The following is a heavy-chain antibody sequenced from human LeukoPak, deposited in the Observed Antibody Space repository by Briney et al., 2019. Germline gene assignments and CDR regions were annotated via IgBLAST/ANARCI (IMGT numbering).Heavy chain of an antibody. CDR1: GGSISSYY. V-gene: IGHV4-59*01. CDR3: ARGNSDYFDY. CDR2: IYYSGST. J-gene: IGHJ4*02. Sequence: PSGTLSLTCTVSGGSISSYYWSWIRQPPGKGLEWIGYIYYSGSTNYNPSLKSRVTISVDTSKNQFSLKLSSVTAADTAVYYCARGNSDYFDYWGQGTLVTVSS. D-gene: IGHD1-1*01.